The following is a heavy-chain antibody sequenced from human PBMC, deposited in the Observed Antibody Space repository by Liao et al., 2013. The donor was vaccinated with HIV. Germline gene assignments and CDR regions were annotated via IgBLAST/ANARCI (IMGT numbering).Heavy chain of an antibody. CDR1: GGSISSGSYY. D-gene: IGHD2-2*01. CDR3: ARSTVPPSYYYYYMDV. J-gene: IGHJ6*03. V-gene: IGHV4-61*02. Sequence: QVQLQESGPGLVKPSQTLSLTCTVSGGSISSGSYYWSWIRQPAGKGLEWIGRIYTSGSTNYNPSLKSRVTMSVDTSKNQFSLKLSSVTAADTAVYYCARSTVPPSYYYYYMDVWGKGTTVTVSS. CDR2: IYTSGST.